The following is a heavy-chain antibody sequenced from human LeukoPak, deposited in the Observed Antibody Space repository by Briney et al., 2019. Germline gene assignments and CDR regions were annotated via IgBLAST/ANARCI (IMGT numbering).Heavy chain of an antibody. CDR2: ISSSASTI. CDR3: AREGCSSTSCYDY. V-gene: IGHV3-48*03. Sequence: PGGSLRLSCAASGFTFSSYEMNWVRQAPGKGLERVSYISSSASTIYYADSVKGRFTISRDNAKNSLYLQMNSLRAEDTAVYYCAREGCSSTSCYDYWGQGTLVTVSS. D-gene: IGHD2-2*01. CDR1: GFTFSSYE. J-gene: IGHJ4*02.